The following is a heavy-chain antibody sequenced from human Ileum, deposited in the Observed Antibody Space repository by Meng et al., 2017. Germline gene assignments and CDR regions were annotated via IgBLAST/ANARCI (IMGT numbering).Heavy chain of an antibody. V-gene: IGHV4-30-4*01. CDR3: AASLDGSRFDP. Sequence: VQLQESGPGLVKSSQTLSLICTVSGGSISCGGYYWSWIRQPPGKGLEWIGYIFDTEPPYYSPPLRSRLSISMDTSKNQFSLRLTSVTAADTAVYYCAASLDGSRFDPWGQGTLVTVSS. CDR1: GGSISCGGYY. J-gene: IGHJ5*02. D-gene: IGHD2-2*03. CDR2: IFDTEPP.